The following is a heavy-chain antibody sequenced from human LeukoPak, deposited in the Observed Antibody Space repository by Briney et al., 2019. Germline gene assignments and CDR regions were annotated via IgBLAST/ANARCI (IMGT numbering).Heavy chain of an antibody. CDR1: GFTFSSYA. CDR3: AKIRPPAYDF. J-gene: IGHJ3*01. D-gene: IGHD3-3*02. V-gene: IGHV3-23*01. CDR2: ISGSGSGGNT. Sequence: GGTLRLSCAASGFTFSSYAMNWVRQAPGKGLEWVSAISGSGSGGNTYYADSVKGRFTISRDNSKNTLYLQMNSLRAEDTAVYYCAKIRPPAYDFWGQGTMVTVSS.